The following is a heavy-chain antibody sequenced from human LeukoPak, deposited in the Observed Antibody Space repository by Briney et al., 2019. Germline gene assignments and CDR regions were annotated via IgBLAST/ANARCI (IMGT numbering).Heavy chain of an antibody. V-gene: IGHV3-23*01. CDR3: AKMQGYFDY. CDR2: ITGDGTTT. J-gene: IGHJ4*02. CDR1: GLTFSSYG. Sequence: GGSLRLSCEASGLTFSSYGMSWVRQAPGKGLQWVSAITGDGTTTYYADSVKGRFTISRDNSKNMLYLEMSSLRAEDTAVYYCAKMQGYFDYWGQGTLVPVSS.